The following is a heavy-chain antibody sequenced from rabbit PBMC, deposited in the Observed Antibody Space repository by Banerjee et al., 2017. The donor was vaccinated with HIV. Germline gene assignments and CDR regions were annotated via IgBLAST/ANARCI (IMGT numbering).Heavy chain of an antibody. CDR2: IYVGSSGNT. Sequence: QEQLVESGGGLVQPEGSLTLTCKASGFDFSSSYWICWVRQAPGKGPEWIACIYVGSSGNTYYASWAKGRFTISRSTSLNTVTLQMTGLTAADTATYFCARGAASSDVYAPDDFDPWGQGTLVTVS. D-gene: IGHD8-1*01. CDR3: ARGAASSDVYAPDDFDP. V-gene: IGHV1S45*01. CDR1: GFDFSSSYW. J-gene: IGHJ2*01.